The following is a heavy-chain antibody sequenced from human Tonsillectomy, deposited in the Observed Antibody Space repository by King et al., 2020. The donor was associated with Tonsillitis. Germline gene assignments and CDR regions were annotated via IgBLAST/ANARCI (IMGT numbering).Heavy chain of an antibody. J-gene: IGHJ6*03. D-gene: IGHD2-21*01. Sequence: QLVQSGAEVQKPGSSVKVSCKASGGSFSNYAITWVRQATGQGLEWLGGIIPIFGTTNYAQTFQGRVTITADESTTTAYMELTSLRSEDTAVYYCARVSAYCGGDCYFYYYYMDVWGKGTTVTVSS. CDR2: IIPIFGTT. CDR3: ARVSAYCGGDCYFYYYYMDV. CDR1: GGSFSNYA. V-gene: IGHV1-69*01.